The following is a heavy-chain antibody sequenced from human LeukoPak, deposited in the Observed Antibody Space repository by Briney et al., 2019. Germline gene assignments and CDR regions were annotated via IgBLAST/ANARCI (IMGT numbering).Heavy chain of an antibody. D-gene: IGHD5-12*01. CDR1: GFTFSGYG. J-gene: IGHJ4*02. CDR2: IIASGSST. Sequence: GRSLRLSCEASGFTFSGYGMHWVRQAPGKGLEWVSVIIASGSSTYYADSVKGRFTISRDNSKNTLYLQMNSLRAEDTAIYYCAKDQAWLRFDYWGQGTLVTVSS. CDR3: AKDQAWLRFDY. V-gene: IGHV3-23*01.